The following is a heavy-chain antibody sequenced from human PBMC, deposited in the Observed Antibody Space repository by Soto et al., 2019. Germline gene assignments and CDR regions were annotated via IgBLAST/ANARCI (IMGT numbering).Heavy chain of an antibody. D-gene: IGHD6-13*01. CDR1: GYTLTTYG. CDR3: ARGPRTIATPCSLAF. Sequence: QVQLVQSGAEMKEPGASVKVSCKASGYTLTTYGISWVRQAPGQGLEWMGWISAYNGNTNYAQKLRGRVTMTTDTSLHTAYMEVRSLRCDDTAVDHCARGPRTIATPCSLAFWGQGTLVTVAS. J-gene: IGHJ4*02. CDR2: ISAYNGNT. V-gene: IGHV1-18*01.